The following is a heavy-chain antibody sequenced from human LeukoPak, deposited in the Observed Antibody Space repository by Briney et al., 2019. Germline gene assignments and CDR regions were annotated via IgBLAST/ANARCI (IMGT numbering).Heavy chain of an antibody. Sequence: ASVKVSCKASGYTFTSYSLHWVRQAPGQRLEWMGWITAGNGKTKYFQNFQGRVTITSDTSASTAYMELSNLSSEDTAVYYCARVPIAVAGIPFDYWGQGTLVTVSS. CDR1: GYTFTSYS. J-gene: IGHJ4*02. CDR2: ITAGNGKT. V-gene: IGHV1-3*01. D-gene: IGHD6-19*01. CDR3: ARVPIAVAGIPFDY.